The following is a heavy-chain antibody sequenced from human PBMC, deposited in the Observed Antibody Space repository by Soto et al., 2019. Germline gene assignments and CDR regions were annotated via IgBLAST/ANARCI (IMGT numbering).Heavy chain of an antibody. J-gene: IGHJ4*02. V-gene: IGHV3-23*01. CDR1: GFTFSEYA. CDR2: IGGAGSNI. CDR3: AKADPHLRGYCSGGSCKFDY. Sequence: PGGSLRLSCAASGFTFSEYAMTWVRQAPGKGLEWVSVIGGAGSNIYYADSVEGRFTVSRDNSKNTLYLQMNSLRAEDTAVYYCAKADPHLRGYCSGGSCKFDYWGQGTLVTVSS. D-gene: IGHD2-15*01.